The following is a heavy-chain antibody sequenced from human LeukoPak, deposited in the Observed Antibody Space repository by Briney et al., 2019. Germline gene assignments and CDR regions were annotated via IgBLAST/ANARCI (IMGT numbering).Heavy chain of an antibody. Sequence: PGGSLRLSCAASEFTYGMNWVRQAPGKGLECVSAISSSGSNTYYADSVKGRFTISRDNSKNTLYLQMNSLRAEDTAVYYCARDRVAAGMFDYWGQGTLVTVSS. CDR2: ISSSGSNT. CDR3: ARDRVAAGMFDY. V-gene: IGHV3-23*01. J-gene: IGHJ4*02. D-gene: IGHD6-13*01. CDR1: EFTYG.